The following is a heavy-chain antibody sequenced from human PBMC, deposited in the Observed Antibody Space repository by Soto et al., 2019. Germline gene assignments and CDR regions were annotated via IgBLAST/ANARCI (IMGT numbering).Heavy chain of an antibody. V-gene: IGHV4-30-2*01. J-gene: IGHJ4*02. CDR3: ARGKITGLFDY. CDR1: GGSISRGGYS. CDR2: IYHSGST. Sequence: SETLSLTCAVSGGSISRGGYSWSWVRQPPGKGLEWIGYIYHSGSTYYNPSLKSRVTISVDTSKNQFSLKLTSVTAADTAVYYCARGKITGLFDYWGQGTLVTVSS. D-gene: IGHD2-8*02.